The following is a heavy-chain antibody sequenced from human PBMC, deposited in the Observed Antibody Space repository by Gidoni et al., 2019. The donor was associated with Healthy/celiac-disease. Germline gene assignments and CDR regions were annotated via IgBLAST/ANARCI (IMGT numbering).Heavy chain of an antibody. J-gene: IGHJ5*02. Sequence: QVQLQQWGAGLLKPSETLSLTCAVYGGSFSGYYWSWIRQPPGKGLEWIGEINHSGSTNYNPSLKSRVTISVDTSKNQFSLKLSSVTAADTAVYYCARAPPKSTDYGDYRSPADRGGGWFDPWGQGTLVTVSS. CDR1: GGSFSGYY. CDR2: INHSGST. V-gene: IGHV4-34*01. D-gene: IGHD4-17*01. CDR3: ARAPPKSTDYGDYRSPADRGGGWFDP.